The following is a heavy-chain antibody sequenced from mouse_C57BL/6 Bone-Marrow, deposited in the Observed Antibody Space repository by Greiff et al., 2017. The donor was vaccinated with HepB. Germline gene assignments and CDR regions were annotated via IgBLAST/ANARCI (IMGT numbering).Heavy chain of an antibody. D-gene: IGHD1-1*01. J-gene: IGHJ1*03. CDR2: IDPNSGGT. Sequence: QVQLKQPGAELVKPGASVKLSCKASGYTFTSYWMPWVKQRPGRGLEWIGRIDPNSGGTKYNEKFKSKATLTVDKPSSTAYMQLSSLTSEDSAVYYWARREDYGSSWWYFDVWGTGTTVTVSS. CDR1: GYTFTSYW. V-gene: IGHV1-72*01. CDR3: ARREDYGSSWWYFDV.